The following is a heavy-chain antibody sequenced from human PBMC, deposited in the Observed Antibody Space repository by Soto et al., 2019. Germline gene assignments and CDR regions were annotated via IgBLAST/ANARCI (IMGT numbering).Heavy chain of an antibody. CDR2: ISAYNGNT. D-gene: IGHD3-10*01. CDR1: GYTFTSYG. Sequence: ASVKVSCKASGYTFTSYGISWVRQAPGQGLEWMGWISAYNGNTNYAQKLQGRVTMTTDTSTSTAYMELRSPRSDDTAVYYCARRHGSGSYYTTHNWFDPWGQGTLVTVSS. V-gene: IGHV1-18*01. CDR3: ARRHGSGSYYTTHNWFDP. J-gene: IGHJ5*02.